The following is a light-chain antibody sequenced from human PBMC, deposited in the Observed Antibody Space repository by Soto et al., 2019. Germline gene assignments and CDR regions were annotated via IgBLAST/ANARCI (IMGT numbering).Light chain of an antibody. Sequence: DIQMTQSPSTLSASVGDRVTITCRASQSISSWLAWYQQKPGKAPKLLIYDASSLESGVPSRFSGSGSETEFTLTISSLQPEDFATYYCQQLNSYPITFGQGTRLEIK. V-gene: IGKV1-5*01. J-gene: IGKJ5*01. CDR3: QQLNSYPIT. CDR2: DAS. CDR1: QSISSW.